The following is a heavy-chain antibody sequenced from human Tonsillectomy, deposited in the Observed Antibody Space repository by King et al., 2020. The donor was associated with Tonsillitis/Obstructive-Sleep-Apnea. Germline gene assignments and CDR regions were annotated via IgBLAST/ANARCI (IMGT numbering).Heavy chain of an antibody. J-gene: IGHJ4*02. Sequence: VQLQQWGAGLLKPSETLSLTCAVYGGSFSGYYWSWIRQPPGKGLEWIGEINHSGSTNYNPSLKSRVTISVDTSKNQFSLKLSSVTAAETAVYYCARGDCSGGSCYFDYWGQGTLVTVSS. D-gene: IGHD2-15*01. CDR3: ARGDCSGGSCYFDY. CDR2: INHSGST. CDR1: GGSFSGYY. V-gene: IGHV4-34*01.